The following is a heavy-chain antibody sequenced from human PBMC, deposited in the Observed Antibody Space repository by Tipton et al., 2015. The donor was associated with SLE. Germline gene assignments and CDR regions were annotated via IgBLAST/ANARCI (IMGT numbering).Heavy chain of an antibody. J-gene: IGHJ1*01. D-gene: IGHD6-19*01. Sequence: TLSLTCTVSGGSISSYYWSWIRQPPGKGLEWIGYIYYSGSANYNPSLKSRVTISVDTSKNQFSLKLSSVTAADTAVYYCARGVVGQWLVGGYFQHWGQGTLVTVSS. CDR2: IYYSGSA. CDR3: ARGVVGQWLVGGYFQH. CDR1: GGSISSYY. V-gene: IGHV4-59*12.